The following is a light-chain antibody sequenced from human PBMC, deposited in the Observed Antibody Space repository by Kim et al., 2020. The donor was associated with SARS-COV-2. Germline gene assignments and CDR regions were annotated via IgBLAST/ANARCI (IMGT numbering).Light chain of an antibody. Sequence: SPGERVTRSCRASDRVGSNYLGGYQQKPGQAPRLLIYGAYRRATGIPDRFSGSGFGTDFTLTITRLEPEDFVVYYCQQYGSLPITFGQGTRLEIK. J-gene: IGKJ5*01. CDR3: QQYGSLPIT. CDR2: GAY. V-gene: IGKV3-20*01. CDR1: DRVGSNY.